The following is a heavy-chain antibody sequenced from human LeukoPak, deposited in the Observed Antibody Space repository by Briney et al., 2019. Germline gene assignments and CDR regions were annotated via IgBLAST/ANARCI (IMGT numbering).Heavy chain of an antibody. CDR3: ARSDGYGLVDI. D-gene: IGHD3-10*01. J-gene: IGHJ3*02. CDR2: IYTSGST. CDR1: GGSMSSYY. Sequence: SETLSLTCTVSGGSMSSYYWSWIRQPAGKGLEWIGRIYTSGSTNYNPSLKSRVTISVDTSKNQFSLKLSSVTDADTAVYYCARSDGYGLVDIWGQGTMVTVSS. V-gene: IGHV4-4*07.